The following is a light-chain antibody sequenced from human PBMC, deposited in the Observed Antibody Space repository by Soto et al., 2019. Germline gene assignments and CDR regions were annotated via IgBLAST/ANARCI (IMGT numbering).Light chain of an antibody. CDR3: KHYGSSRWT. J-gene: IGKJ1*01. Sequence: EIVLTQSPGTLSLSPGERATLSCRASQSVSSSYLAWYQQNRGQAPRLLIYGASSRAPGIPDRFGGSGSGTDFTLTISRLEPEDFAVYYCKHYGSSRWTFGQGSKV. V-gene: IGKV3-20*01. CDR1: QSVSSSY. CDR2: GAS.